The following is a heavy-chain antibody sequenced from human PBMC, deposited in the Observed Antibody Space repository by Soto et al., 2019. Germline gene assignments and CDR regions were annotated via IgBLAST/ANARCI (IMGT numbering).Heavy chain of an antibody. D-gene: IGHD2-2*01. CDR3: AREVGHMDV. Sequence: ASVKVTCKASGYTFTTYGINWVRQAPGQGLEWMGWVSPYNGDTTYAQKVQGRVTMTTDTSTTTAYLELRSLRSDDTAVYYCAREVGHMDVWGQGTTVTVSS. J-gene: IGHJ6*02. CDR2: VSPYNGDT. V-gene: IGHV1-18*04. CDR1: GYTFTTYG.